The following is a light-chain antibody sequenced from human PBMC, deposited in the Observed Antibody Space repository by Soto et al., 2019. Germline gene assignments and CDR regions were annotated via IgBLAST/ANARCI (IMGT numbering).Light chain of an antibody. CDR1: QSISSW. V-gene: IGKV1-5*03. CDR2: KAS. J-gene: IGKJ1*01. CDR3: QQYNSYPRWT. Sequence: DIQMTQSPSTLSASVGDRVTITCRASQSISSWLAWYQQKPGKAPKLLIYKASSLESGVPSRFSGSGSGTEFTLTISSLQPDAFATYYCQQYNSYPRWTFGQGTKVEIK.